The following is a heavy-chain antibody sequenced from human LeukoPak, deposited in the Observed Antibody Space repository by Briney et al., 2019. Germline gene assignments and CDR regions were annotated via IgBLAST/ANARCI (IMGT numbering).Heavy chain of an antibody. D-gene: IGHD3-3*01. CDR3: ARGHRGDFWSGYYSREIGVNFDY. J-gene: IGHJ4*02. CDR1: GGSISSYY. V-gene: IGHV4-59*01. CDR2: IYYSGST. Sequence: PSETLSLTCTVSGGSISSYYWSWIRQPPGKGLEWIGYIYYSGSTNYNPSLKSRVTISVDTSKNQFSLKLSSVTAADTAVYYCARGHRGDFWSGYYSREIGVNFDYWGQGTLVTVSS.